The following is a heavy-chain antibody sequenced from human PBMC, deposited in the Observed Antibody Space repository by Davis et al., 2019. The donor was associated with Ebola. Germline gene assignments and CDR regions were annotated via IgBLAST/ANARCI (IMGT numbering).Heavy chain of an antibody. Sequence: GGSLRLSCAASGFRVSGPYMSWVRQAPGKGLEWVSVIYTGSRTYYTDSVKGRFTISRDNSKNTIYLQMNSLRAEDTAIYYCARHYVYDYYMGLDVWGQGTTVIVSS. CDR2: IYTGSRT. CDR1: GFRVSGPY. V-gene: IGHV3-66*04. J-gene: IGHJ6*02. CDR3: ARHYVYDYYMGLDV. D-gene: IGHD3-10*02.